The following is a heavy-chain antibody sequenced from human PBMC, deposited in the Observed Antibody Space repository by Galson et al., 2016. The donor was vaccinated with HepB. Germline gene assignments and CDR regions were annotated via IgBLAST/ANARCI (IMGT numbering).Heavy chain of an antibody. CDR3: VKDQSNGLECLWDY. D-gene: IGHD3-3*01. CDR1: GFTFSTYA. Sequence: SLRLSCAASGFTFSTYAMNWVRQPPGKGLEWVSAINSGGDGTYYADSVKGRFTISRDNSKNTLYLQMNSLRAEDTAVYCCVKDQSNGLECLWDYWGQGTTVTVSS. J-gene: IGHJ4*02. CDR2: INSGGDGT. V-gene: IGHV3-23*01.